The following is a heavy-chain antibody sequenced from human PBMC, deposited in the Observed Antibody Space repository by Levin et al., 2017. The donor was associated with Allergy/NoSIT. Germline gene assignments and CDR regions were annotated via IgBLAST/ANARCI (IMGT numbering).Heavy chain of an antibody. J-gene: IGHJ4*02. CDR1: GFTFRNAW. Sequence: LSLTCAASGFTFRNAWMSWVRQAPGKGLEWVGRIKSKTDGGTTDYAAPVKGRFTISRDDSKNTLYLQMNSLKTEDTAVYYCTTEVSLNYDILTGYYTDFDYWGQGTLVTVSS. CDR2: IKSKTDGGTT. CDR3: TTEVSLNYDILTGYYTDFDY. D-gene: IGHD3-9*01. V-gene: IGHV3-15*01.